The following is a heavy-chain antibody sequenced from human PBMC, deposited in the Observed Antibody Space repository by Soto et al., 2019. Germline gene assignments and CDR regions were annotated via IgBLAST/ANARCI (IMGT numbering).Heavy chain of an antibody. J-gene: IGHJ5*02. D-gene: IGHD1-1*01. Sequence: QLQLQESGPGLVKPSETLSLTCTVSGGSISSSSYYWGWIRQPPGKGLEWIGSIYYSGSTYYNPSLKSRVTISVDTSKNQFSLKLSSVTAADTAVYYCARRYPTGSIWFDPWGQGTLVTVSS. CDR1: GGSISSSSYY. CDR2: IYYSGST. CDR3: ARRYPTGSIWFDP. V-gene: IGHV4-39*01.